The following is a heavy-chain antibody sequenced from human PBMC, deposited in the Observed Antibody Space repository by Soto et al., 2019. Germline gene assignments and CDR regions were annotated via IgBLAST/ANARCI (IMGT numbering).Heavy chain of an antibody. J-gene: IGHJ6*02. V-gene: IGHV3-33*01. D-gene: IGHD6-13*01. CDR2: IWNDGNGY. CDR1: GFTFNYYG. Sequence: GGSLRLSCAASGFTFNYYGMHWVRQAPGKGLEWVAVIWNDGNGYYYANSVKGRFTISRDNSKNTLYLQMSSLRVEDTAVYYCARRQISPPTRGAASARGGMDVWGQGTTVTVSS. CDR3: ARRQISPPTRGAASARGGMDV.